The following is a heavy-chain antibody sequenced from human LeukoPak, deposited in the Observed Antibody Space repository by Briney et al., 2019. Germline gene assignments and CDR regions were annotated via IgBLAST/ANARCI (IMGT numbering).Heavy chain of an antibody. D-gene: IGHD6-13*01. J-gene: IGHJ4*02. CDR2: INHSGST. Sequence: SETLSLTCAVYGGSFGGYYWSWILQPPGKGLKWIGEINHSGSTNYNPSLKSRVTISVDTSKNQFSLKLSSVTAADTAVYYCARVGRSSPAGRFDYWGQGTLVTVSS. V-gene: IGHV4-34*01. CDR1: GGSFGGYY. CDR3: ARVGRSSPAGRFDY.